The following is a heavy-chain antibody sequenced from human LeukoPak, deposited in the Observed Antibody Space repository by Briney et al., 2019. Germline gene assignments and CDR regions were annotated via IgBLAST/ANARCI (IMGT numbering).Heavy chain of an antibody. Sequence: GGSLRLSCAASGFTFSSYGMRWVRQAPGKGLEWVSFIRYDGSNKYYADSVKGRFTISRDNSKNTLYLQMNSLRAEDTAVYYCAKDQRRYCSSTSCYLDYWGQGTLVTVSS. D-gene: IGHD2-2*01. V-gene: IGHV3-30*02. CDR2: IRYDGSNK. J-gene: IGHJ4*02. CDR3: AKDQRRYCSSTSCYLDY. CDR1: GFTFSSYG.